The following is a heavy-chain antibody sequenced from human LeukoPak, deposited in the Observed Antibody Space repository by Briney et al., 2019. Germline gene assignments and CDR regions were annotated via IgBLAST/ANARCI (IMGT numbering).Heavy chain of an antibody. D-gene: IGHD3-10*01. J-gene: IGHJ4*02. CDR1: GFSFSNYA. CDR3: AKDKIVGDGRWDFDY. CDR2: MTGVGTT. V-gene: IGHV3-23*01. Sequence: GGSLRLSCVGSGFSFSNYAVSWVRQTPGKGLEWVSGMTGVGTTYYADNVKGRFVISRDNSKNTVYLQMNSLRAEDTALYFCAKDKIVGDGRWDFDYWGQGTLVTVSS.